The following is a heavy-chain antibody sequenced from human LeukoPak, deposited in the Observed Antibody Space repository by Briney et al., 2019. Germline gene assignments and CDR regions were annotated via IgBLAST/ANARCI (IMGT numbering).Heavy chain of an antibody. J-gene: IGHJ5*02. CDR2: IYNTGTT. CDR3: ARVSGGSWFAP. Sequence: SQTLSLTCTVSGGSINNYYWSWIRHPPGKQREWIGTIYNTGTTTSHPSPESRFTRSINTYQTQFSLTLKSVTPANTPVYTVARVSGGSWFAPWGQGTLVIVSS. CDR1: GGSINNYY. D-gene: IGHD2-15*01. V-gene: IGHV4-59*01.